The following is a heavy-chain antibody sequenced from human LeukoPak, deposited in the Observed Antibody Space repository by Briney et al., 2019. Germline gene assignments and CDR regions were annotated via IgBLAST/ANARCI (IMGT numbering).Heavy chain of an antibody. CDR2: IDTNTGNP. J-gene: IGHJ4*02. CDR1: GYIFPDYY. Sequence: ASVKVSCKGSGYIFPDYYIYWVRQTPGQGLEWMGWIDTNTGNPTYAQGFTGRFVFSLDTSVSTAYLQISSLEAEDTAVYYCAIGVGNSGFFGYWGQGTLVTVSS. CDR3: AIGVGNSGFFGY. D-gene: IGHD4-23*01. V-gene: IGHV7-4-1*02.